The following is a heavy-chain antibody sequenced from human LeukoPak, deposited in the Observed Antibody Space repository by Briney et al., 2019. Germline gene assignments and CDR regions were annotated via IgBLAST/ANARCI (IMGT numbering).Heavy chain of an antibody. D-gene: IGHD4-17*01. J-gene: IGHJ4*02. Sequence: ASVKVSCKASGYTLTGYYMHWVRQAPGQGLEWMGWINPNSGGTNYAQKFQGWVTMTRDTSISTAYMELSRLRSDDTAVYYCARVGYGDRTNYYFDYWGQGTLVTVSS. V-gene: IGHV1-2*04. CDR2: INPNSGGT. CDR1: GYTLTGYY. CDR3: ARVGYGDRTNYYFDY.